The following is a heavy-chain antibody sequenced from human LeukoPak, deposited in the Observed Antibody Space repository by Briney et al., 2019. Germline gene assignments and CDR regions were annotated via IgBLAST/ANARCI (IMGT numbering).Heavy chain of an antibody. CDR1: GFTFDSSW. J-gene: IGHJ6*03. Sequence: GGSLRLSCAASGFTFDSSWMTWVRQAPGKGLEWLSYISIRGSTIYYADSVKGRFTISRDNAKNSLYLQMNSLRAEETAVYYCARCAGTPQYYYYYYYLDVWGKGTTVTVSS. CDR3: ARCAGTPQYYYYYYYLDV. CDR2: ISIRGSTI. D-gene: IGHD1-7*01. V-gene: IGHV3-48*04.